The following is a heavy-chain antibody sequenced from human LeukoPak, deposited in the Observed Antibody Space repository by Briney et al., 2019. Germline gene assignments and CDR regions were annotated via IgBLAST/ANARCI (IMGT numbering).Heavy chain of an antibody. Sequence: GASVKVSCKASGYTFTGYFMHWVRQAPGQGLEWMGWINPNSGGTNYAQKFQGRVTMTRDTSISTAYMELTRLRSDDTAVYYCARDPFSSGWYDHWGQGTLVTVSS. CDR1: GYTFTGYF. CDR3: ARDPFSSGWYDH. D-gene: IGHD6-19*01. V-gene: IGHV1-2*02. J-gene: IGHJ5*02. CDR2: INPNSGGT.